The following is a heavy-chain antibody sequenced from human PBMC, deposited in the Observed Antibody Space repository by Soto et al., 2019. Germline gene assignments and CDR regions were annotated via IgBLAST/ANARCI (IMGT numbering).Heavy chain of an antibody. Sequence: ASVKVSCKASGYTFTSLGISWVRQAPGQGLEWMGWVSAYNGNTKYAQNVQGRVTMTTDRSTSTAYMELRSLRSDDTAVYYCARGPRYCSTTTCFSGVTWFDPWGQGTLVTVSS. CDR2: VSAYNGNT. J-gene: IGHJ5*02. V-gene: IGHV1-18*04. D-gene: IGHD2-2*01. CDR3: ARGPRYCSTTTCFSGVTWFDP. CDR1: GYTFTSLG.